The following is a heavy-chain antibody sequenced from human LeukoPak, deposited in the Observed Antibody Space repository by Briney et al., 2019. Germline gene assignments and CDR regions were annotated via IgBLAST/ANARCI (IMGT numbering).Heavy chain of an antibody. V-gene: IGHV4-39*07. CDR3: ARDRACSGGSCYFGWFDP. CDR2: IYYSGST. D-gene: IGHD2-15*01. J-gene: IGHJ5*02. Sequence: SETLSLTCTVSGGSISSSSYYWGWIRQPPGKGLEWIGSIYYSGSTYYNPSLKSRVTISVDTSKNQFSLKLSSVTAADTAVYYCARDRACSGGSCYFGWFDPWGQGTLVTVSS. CDR1: GGSISSSSYY.